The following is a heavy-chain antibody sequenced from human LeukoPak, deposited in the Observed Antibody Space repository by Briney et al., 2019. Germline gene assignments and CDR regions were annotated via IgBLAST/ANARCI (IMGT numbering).Heavy chain of an antibody. CDR3: AKDRDYNIRSGFDY. CDR2: ISWNSGSI. D-gene: IGHD3-16*01. Sequence: GGSLRLACAASGFTFDDYAMHWVGQAPGEGLEWVTGISWNSGSIGYADSVKGRFTISRDNAKNSLYLQMTSLRAEDTALYYCAKDRDYNIRSGFDYWGQGTLVTVSS. V-gene: IGHV3-9*01. CDR1: GFTFDDYA. J-gene: IGHJ4*02.